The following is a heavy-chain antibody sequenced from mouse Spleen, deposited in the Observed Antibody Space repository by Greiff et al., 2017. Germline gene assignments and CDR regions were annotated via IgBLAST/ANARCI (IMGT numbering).Heavy chain of an antibody. CDR1: GYTFTDYY. Sequence: VQLQQSGPELVKPGASVKISCKASGYTFTDYYMNWVKQSHGKSLEWIGDINPNNGGTSYNQKFKGKATLTVDKSSSTAYMELRSLTSEDSAVYYCARRWALGAMDYWGQGTSVTVSS. J-gene: IGHJ4*01. CDR2: INPNNGGT. CDR3: ARRWALGAMDY. D-gene: IGHD3-3*01. V-gene: IGHV1-26*01.